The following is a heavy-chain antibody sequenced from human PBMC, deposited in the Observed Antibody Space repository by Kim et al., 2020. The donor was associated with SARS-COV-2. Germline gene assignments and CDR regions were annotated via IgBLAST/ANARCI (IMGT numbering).Heavy chain of an antibody. V-gene: IGHV1-8*01. J-gene: IGHJ4*02. Sequence: GYAQKIQGRVTMTRNTSISTAYMELSSLRSEDTAVYYCARGLLGATKSAYWGQGTLVTVSS. CDR3: ARGLLGATKSAY. D-gene: IGHD1-26*01.